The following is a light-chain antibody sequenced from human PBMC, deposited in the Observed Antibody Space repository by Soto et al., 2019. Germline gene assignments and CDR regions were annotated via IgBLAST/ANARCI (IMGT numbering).Light chain of an antibody. J-gene: IGKJ1*01. CDR1: QYINTR. V-gene: IGKV3-11*01. Sequence: EIVFTQSPATLSSFPGDRVTLSCLASQYINTRLAWYQHRPGQAPRLLIYQTSIRAAGIPARFSASGSGTDFTLTSSDVQPEDFALYYCHQRQSWPRTFGQGTKVDIK. CDR3: HQRQSWPRT. CDR2: QTS.